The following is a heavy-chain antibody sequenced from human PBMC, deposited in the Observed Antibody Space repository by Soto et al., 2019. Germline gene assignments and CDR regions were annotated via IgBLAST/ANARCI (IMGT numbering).Heavy chain of an antibody. CDR2: MNPNSGNT. Sequence: ASVKVSCKASGYTFTSYDINWVRQATGQGLEWMGWMNPNSGNTGYAQKFQGRVTMTRNTSISTAYMELGSLRSEDTAVYYCARYLGYCSGGSCYAYGYWGQGTLVTVSS. V-gene: IGHV1-8*01. J-gene: IGHJ4*02. CDR3: ARYLGYCSGGSCYAYGY. D-gene: IGHD2-15*01. CDR1: GYTFTSYD.